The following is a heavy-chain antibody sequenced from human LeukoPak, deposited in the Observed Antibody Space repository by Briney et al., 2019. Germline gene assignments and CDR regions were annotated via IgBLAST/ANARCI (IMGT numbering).Heavy chain of an antibody. CDR2: IAYDGNNK. J-gene: IGHJ4*02. CDR1: GFTFSKYD. Sequence: GGSLRLSCVASGFTFSKYDVHWVRQAPGKGLEWVAVIAYDGNNKIYADSVKGRFTISRDNSKNTLYLQMNSLRADDAAVYYCARAPVTSCRGAFCYPFDIWGQGTLVTVSS. D-gene: IGHD2-15*01. CDR3: ARAPVTSCRGAFCYPFDI. V-gene: IGHV3-30-3*01.